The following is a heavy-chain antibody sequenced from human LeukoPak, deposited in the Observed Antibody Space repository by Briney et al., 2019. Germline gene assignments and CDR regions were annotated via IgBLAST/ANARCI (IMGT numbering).Heavy chain of an antibody. CDR1: GFTFSSYA. V-gene: IGHV3-23*01. CDR3: ASSTLSGTARSFDY. Sequence: GGSLRLSCAASGFTFSSYAMSWVRQAPGKGLEWVSAIDAAGGSTFYADSVKGRFTISRDNSQNTLYLQVNSLRAEDTAVYFCASSTLSGTARSFDYWGQGTLVTVSS. D-gene: IGHD6-6*01. CDR2: IDAAGGST. J-gene: IGHJ4*02.